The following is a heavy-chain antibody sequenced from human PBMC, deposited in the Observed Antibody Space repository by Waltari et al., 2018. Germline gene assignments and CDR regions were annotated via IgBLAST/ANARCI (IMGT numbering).Heavy chain of an antibody. CDR3: ASGYGVVRGEFDY. D-gene: IGHD3-10*01. Sequence: QVQLVASGGGVVQPGRSLRLTCAASGFTFSSYAMHWVRQAPGKGLEWVAVISYDGSNKYYADSVKGRFTISRDNSKNTLYLQMNSLRAEDTAVYYCASGYGVVRGEFDYWGQGTLVTVSS. J-gene: IGHJ4*02. CDR2: ISYDGSNK. CDR1: GFTFSSYA. V-gene: IGHV3-30*01.